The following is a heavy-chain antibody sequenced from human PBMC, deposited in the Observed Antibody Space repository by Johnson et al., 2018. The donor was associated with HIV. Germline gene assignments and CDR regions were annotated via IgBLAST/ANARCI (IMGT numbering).Heavy chain of an antibody. CDR3: ARDHWAFWSGYYHGGSYAFDI. D-gene: IGHD3-3*01. Sequence: MQLVESGGGLVQPGGSLRLSCAASGFTFSSYWMSWVRQAPGKGLEWVANIKQDGSEKYYVDSVKGRFTISRDNANNSLYLQMNSLRAEDTAVYYCARDHWAFWSGYYHGGSYAFDIWGQGTIVTVSS. CDR1: GFTFSSYW. J-gene: IGHJ3*02. CDR2: IKQDGSEK. V-gene: IGHV3-7*01.